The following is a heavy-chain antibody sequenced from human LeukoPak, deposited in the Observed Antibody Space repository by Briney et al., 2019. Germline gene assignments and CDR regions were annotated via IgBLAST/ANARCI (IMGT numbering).Heavy chain of an antibody. Sequence: GGSLRLSCEASGFSLSGYGMHWVRQAPGKGLEWVALIWSAGTNEFYADAVKGRFTISRDNSKNIVHLHMNSLRGDDTALYYCARVGWVGYCSSTSCGGFDYWGQGTLVTVSP. V-gene: IGHV3-33*01. CDR1: GFSLSGYG. CDR2: IWSAGTNE. CDR3: ARVGWVGYCSSTSCGGFDY. D-gene: IGHD2-2*01. J-gene: IGHJ4*02.